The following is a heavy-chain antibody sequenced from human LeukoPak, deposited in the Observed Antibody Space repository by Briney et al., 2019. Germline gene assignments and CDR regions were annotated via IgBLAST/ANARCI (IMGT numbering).Heavy chain of an antibody. D-gene: IGHD3-10*01. V-gene: IGHV3-11*01. J-gene: IGHJ6*02. CDR1: GFTFSDYY. Sequence: PGGSLRLSCAASGFTFSDYYMSWIRQAPGKGLEWVSYISSSGSTIYYADSVKGRFSIYRDNAKNSLYLQMNSLRAEDTAVYYCARESQSLVRGVPYYYYGMDVWGQGTTVTVSS. CDR2: ISSSGSTI. CDR3: ARESQSLVRGVPYYYYGMDV.